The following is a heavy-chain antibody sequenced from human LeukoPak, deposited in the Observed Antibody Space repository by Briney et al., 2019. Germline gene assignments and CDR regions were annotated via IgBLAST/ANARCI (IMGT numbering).Heavy chain of an antibody. D-gene: IGHD2-2*01. CDR2: IIPIFGTA. J-gene: IGHJ4*02. CDR1: GGTFSSYA. CDR3: ARGGLGYCSSTSCYDGNYFDY. V-gene: IGHV1-69*13. Sequence: ASVKVSCKASGGTFSSYAISWVRQAPGQGLEWMGGIIPIFGTANYAQKFQGRVTITADESTSTAYMELSSLRSGDTAVYYCARGGLGYCSSTSCYDGNYFDYWGQGTLVTVSS.